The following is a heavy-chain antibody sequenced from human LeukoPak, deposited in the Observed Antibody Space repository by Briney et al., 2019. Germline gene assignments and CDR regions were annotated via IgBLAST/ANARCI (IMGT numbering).Heavy chain of an antibody. J-gene: IGHJ3*02. CDR1: GFTFSSYS. CDR2: ISSSSSYI. V-gene: IGHV3-21*01. CDR3: ARVSATNAFDI. D-gene: IGHD6-25*01. Sequence: GGSLRLSCAASGFTFSSYSMNWVRQAPGKGLEWVSSISSSSSYIYYADSVKGRFTISRDNAKNSLYLQMNSLRAEDTAVYYCARVSATNAFDIWGQGTMVTVSS.